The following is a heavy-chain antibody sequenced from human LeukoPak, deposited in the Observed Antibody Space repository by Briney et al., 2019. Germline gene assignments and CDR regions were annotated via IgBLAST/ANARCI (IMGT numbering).Heavy chain of an antibody. D-gene: IGHD3-3*01. CDR1: GGSISSGDYY. Sequence: SQTLSLTCTVSGGSISSGDYYWSWIRQPPGKGLERIGYIYYSGSTYYNPSLKSRVTVSVDTSKNQFSLKLSSETAAESAVYCCARDRGSGYFFDYWGQGTLVTVSS. CDR3: ARDRGSGYFFDY. CDR2: IYYSGST. V-gene: IGHV4-30-4*08. J-gene: IGHJ4*02.